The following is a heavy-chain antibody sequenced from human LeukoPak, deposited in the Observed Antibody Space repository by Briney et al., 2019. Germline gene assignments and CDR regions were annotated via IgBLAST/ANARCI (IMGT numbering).Heavy chain of an antibody. D-gene: IGHD3-10*01. V-gene: IGHV3-21*01. CDR3: ARDSWFGELATHETWFDP. Sequence: GGSLRPSCAASGFTVSSYRMSWVRQAPGEGLGWVSSISSSSCYINYADSVKGRFTISRDNAKNSLYLQMNSLRAEDTAVFYCARDSWFGELATHETWFDPWGQGTLVTVSS. CDR2: ISSSSCYI. CDR1: GFTVSSYR. J-gene: IGHJ5*02.